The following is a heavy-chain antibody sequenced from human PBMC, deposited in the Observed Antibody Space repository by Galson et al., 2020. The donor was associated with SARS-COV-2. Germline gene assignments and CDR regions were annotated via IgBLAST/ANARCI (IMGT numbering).Heavy chain of an antibody. CDR3: ARARIQLWLLIGAFDI. J-gene: IGHJ3*02. V-gene: IGHV4-30-2*05. Sequence: STYYNPSLKSRVTISVDTSKNQFSLKLSSVTAADTAVYYCARARIQLWLLIGAFDIWGQGTMVTVSS. D-gene: IGHD5-18*01. CDR2: ST.